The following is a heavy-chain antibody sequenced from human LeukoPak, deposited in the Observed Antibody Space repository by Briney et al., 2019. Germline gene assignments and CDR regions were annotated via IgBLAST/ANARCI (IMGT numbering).Heavy chain of an antibody. D-gene: IGHD2-15*01. CDR2: IYYSGST. Sequence: PSETLSLTCTVSGGSISSYYWSWIRQPPGKGLEWIGYIYYSGSTNYNPSLKSRVTISVDTSKNQFSLKLSSVTAADTAVYYCARGVRYCSGGSCYSFYYYYGMDVWGQGTTVTVSS. CDR3: ARGVRYCSGGSCYSFYYYYGMDV. J-gene: IGHJ6*02. CDR1: GGSISSYY. V-gene: IGHV4-59*01.